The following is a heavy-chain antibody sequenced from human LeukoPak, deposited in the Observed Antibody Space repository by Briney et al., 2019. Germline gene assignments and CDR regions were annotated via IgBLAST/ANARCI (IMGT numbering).Heavy chain of an antibody. Sequence: GGSLRLSCAASGFTFSSYWMHWVRQAPGKGLVRVSRIKSDGSSTSYADSVKGRFTISRDNVKNTLYLQMNSLRAEDTAVYYCARDGSSWSNWLDPWGQGTLVTVSS. V-gene: IGHV3-74*01. CDR2: IKSDGSST. CDR1: GFTFSSYW. D-gene: IGHD6-13*01. J-gene: IGHJ5*02. CDR3: ARDGSSWSNWLDP.